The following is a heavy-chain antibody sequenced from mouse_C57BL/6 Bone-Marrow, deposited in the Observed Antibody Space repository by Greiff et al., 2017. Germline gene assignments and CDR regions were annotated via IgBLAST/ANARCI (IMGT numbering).Heavy chain of an antibody. CDR2: FVPSDSYT. V-gene: IGHV1-59*01. CDR3: ERPLSAVVDYYAMDY. CDR1: GYTFTSYW. J-gene: IGHJ4*01. Sequence: VQLQQPGAELVRPGTSLKFSCHASGYTFTSYWLYWVLRRPGQGLEWIGVFVPSDSYTNYNPSLKGQATLTVDTSYSTDYMQLSRLTSEDSAVYDCERPLSAVVDYYAMDYWGQGTSVTVSS. D-gene: IGHD1-1*01.